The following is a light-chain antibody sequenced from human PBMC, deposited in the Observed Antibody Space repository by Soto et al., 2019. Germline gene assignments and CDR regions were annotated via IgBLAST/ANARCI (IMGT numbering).Light chain of an antibody. J-gene: IGLJ1*01. Sequence: QSVLTQPHSVSGSPGQSVAISGTGTSSDVGAYDYVSWYQQHPGQVPKHMIYDVTKRPSGVPDRFSGSKSGNTASLTISGLQAEDEADYYCCSFAGSYFVFGTGTKLTVL. CDR3: CSFAGSYFV. CDR2: DVT. CDR1: SSDVGAYDY. V-gene: IGLV2-11*01.